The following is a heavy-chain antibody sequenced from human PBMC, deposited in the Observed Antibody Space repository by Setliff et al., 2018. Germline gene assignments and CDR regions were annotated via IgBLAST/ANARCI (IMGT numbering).Heavy chain of an antibody. CDR1: GFTFSTFW. J-gene: IGHJ4*02. Sequence: PGESLKIYCAASGFTFSTFWMAWVRQSPGRRLEWVANINPGGSEEYYLDSVKGRFTISRDNAKTSLYLLMNSLRADDTAVYFCASATGYWGQGILVTVSS. CDR3: ASATGY. CDR2: INPGGSEE. V-gene: IGHV3-7*01.